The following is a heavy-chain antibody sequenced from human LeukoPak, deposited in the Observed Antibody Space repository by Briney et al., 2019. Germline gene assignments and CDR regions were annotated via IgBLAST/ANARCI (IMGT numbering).Heavy chain of an antibody. V-gene: IGHV3-74*01. CDR3: ARTGIAARPTVWFDP. CDR1: GFTFSSYW. J-gene: IGHJ5*02. Sequence: GGSLRLSCAASGFTFSSYWMHWVRQAPGKGLVWVSHINSDGSSTNYADSVKGRFTISRDNAKNALYLQMNSLRAEDTAVYYCARTGIAARPTVWFDPWGQGTLVTVSS. D-gene: IGHD6-6*01. CDR2: INSDGSST.